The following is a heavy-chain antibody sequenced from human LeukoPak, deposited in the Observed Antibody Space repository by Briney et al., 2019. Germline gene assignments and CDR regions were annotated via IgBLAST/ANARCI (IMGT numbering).Heavy chain of an antibody. CDR1: GFTFSSYS. V-gene: IGHV3-21*01. J-gene: IGHJ4*02. Sequence: GGSLRLSCAASGFTFSSYSMNWVRQAPGKGLEWVSSISSSSSYIYYADSVKGRFTISRDNAKNSPYLQMNSLRAEDTAVYYCARDLDYDFWSGMNWGQGTLVTVSS. CDR2: ISSSSSYI. CDR3: ARDLDYDFWSGMN. D-gene: IGHD3-3*01.